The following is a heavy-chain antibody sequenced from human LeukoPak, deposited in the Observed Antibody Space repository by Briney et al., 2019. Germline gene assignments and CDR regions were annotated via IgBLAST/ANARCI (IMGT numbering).Heavy chain of an antibody. V-gene: IGHV3-49*04. D-gene: IGHD5-18*01. Sequence: GGSLRLSCAVSGFTFSSYAMNWVRQAPGKGLEWVGFIRSKAYGGTTEYAASVKGRFTISRDDSKSIAYLQMNSLKTEDTAVYYCTRGGKGYSQQNRFDYWGQGTLVTVSS. J-gene: IGHJ4*02. CDR1: GFTFSSYA. CDR3: TRGGKGYSQQNRFDY. CDR2: IRSKAYGGTT.